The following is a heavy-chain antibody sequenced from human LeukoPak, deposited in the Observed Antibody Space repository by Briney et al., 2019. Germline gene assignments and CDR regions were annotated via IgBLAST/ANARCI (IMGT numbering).Heavy chain of an antibody. CDR2: CSSSGTTI. D-gene: IGHD3/OR15-3a*01. CDR1: GFTLSDYY. J-gene: IGHJ4*02. CDR3: ARRRDFIDY. V-gene: IGHV3-11*01. Sequence: AGGSLRLSCAASGFTLSDYYMSWIRQAPGKGLEWVSYCSSSGTTIYYADSVKGRFAISRDNAKNSLYLQMNSLRAEDTAVYYCARRRDFIDYWGQGTLVTVSS.